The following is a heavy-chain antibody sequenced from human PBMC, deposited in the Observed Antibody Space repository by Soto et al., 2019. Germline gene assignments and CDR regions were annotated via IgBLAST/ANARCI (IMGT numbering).Heavy chain of an antibody. CDR2: INHSGST. V-gene: IGHV4-30-4*01. CDR1: GGSISSGDYY. Sequence: PSETLSLTCTVSGGSISSGDYYWSWIRQPPGKGLEWIGYINHSGSTNYNPSLKSRVTISVDTSKNQFSLKLSSVTAADTAVYYCARGFRITMVRGFREKYNWFDPWGQGTLVTVSS. D-gene: IGHD3-10*01. CDR3: ARGFRITMVRGFREKYNWFDP. J-gene: IGHJ5*02.